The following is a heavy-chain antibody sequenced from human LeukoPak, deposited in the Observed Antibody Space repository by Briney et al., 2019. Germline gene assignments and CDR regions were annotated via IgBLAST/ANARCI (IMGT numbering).Heavy chain of an antibody. Sequence: PGGSLRLSCAASGFTLSSYAMSWVRQAPGEGLEWVSAISGSGGSTYYADSVKGRFTISRDNAKNSLYLQMNSLRAEDTAVYYCASPSNIAAAGHYWGQGTLVTVSS. V-gene: IGHV3-23*01. D-gene: IGHD6-13*01. CDR3: ASPSNIAAAGHY. CDR1: GFTLSSYA. CDR2: ISGSGGST. J-gene: IGHJ4*02.